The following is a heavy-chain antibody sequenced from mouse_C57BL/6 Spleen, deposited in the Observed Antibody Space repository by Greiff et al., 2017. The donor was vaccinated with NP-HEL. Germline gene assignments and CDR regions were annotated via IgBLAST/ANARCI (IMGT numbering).Heavy chain of an antibody. D-gene: IGHD1-1*01. Sequence: EVQLQQSGPELVKPGASVKMSCKASGYTFTDYNMHWVKQSHGKSLEWIGYINPNNGGTSYNQKFKGKATLTVNKSSSTAYMELRSLTSEDSAVYYCARHVIYYVSSSYAMDYWGQGTSVTVSS. CDR1: GYTFTDYN. CDR3: ARHVIYYVSSSYAMDY. CDR2: INPNNGGT. V-gene: IGHV1-22*01. J-gene: IGHJ4*01.